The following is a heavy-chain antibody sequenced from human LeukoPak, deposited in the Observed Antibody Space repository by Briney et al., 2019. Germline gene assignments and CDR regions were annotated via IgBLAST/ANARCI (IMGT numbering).Heavy chain of an antibody. D-gene: IGHD3-3*01. CDR1: GYTFTSYY. Sequence: ASVKVSCKASGYTFTSYYIHWVRQAPGQRLEGMGIINAIGGSTTYAQKFQGRVTMTRDTSTSTVYMELSSLRAEDTAVYYCARVNNFWSGYFDSWGQGTLVTVSS. V-gene: IGHV1-46*01. J-gene: IGHJ4*02. CDR2: INAIGGST. CDR3: ARVNNFWSGYFDS.